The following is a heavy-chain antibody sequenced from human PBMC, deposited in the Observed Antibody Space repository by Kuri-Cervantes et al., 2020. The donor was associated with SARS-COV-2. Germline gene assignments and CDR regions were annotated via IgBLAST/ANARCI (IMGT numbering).Heavy chain of an antibody. V-gene: IGHV1-8*02. CDR1: GYTFTSYD. CDR2: MNPNSGNT. CDR3: ARVGSERYCSSTSCSLNYYFDY. Sequence: ASVKVSCKASGYTFTSYDINWVRQATGQGLEWMGWMNPNSGNTGYAQKFQGRVTMTRNTSISTAYMELSSLRSSDTAVYYCARVGSERYCSSTSCSLNYYFDYWGQGTLVTVSS. D-gene: IGHD2-2*01. J-gene: IGHJ4*02.